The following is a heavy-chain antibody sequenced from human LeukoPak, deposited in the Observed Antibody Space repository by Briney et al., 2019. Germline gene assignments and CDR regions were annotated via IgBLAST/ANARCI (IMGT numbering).Heavy chain of an antibody. V-gene: IGHV3-48*01. CDR2: ISSSSSTI. CDR1: GFTFSSYG. CDR3: ARDNGIAVDY. Sequence: GGSLRLSCAASGFTFSSYGMTWVRQAPGKGLEWVSYISSSSSTIYYADSVKGRFTISRDNSKNTLYLQMNSLRAEDTAVYYCARDNGIAVDYWGQGTLVTVSS. J-gene: IGHJ4*02. D-gene: IGHD6-19*01.